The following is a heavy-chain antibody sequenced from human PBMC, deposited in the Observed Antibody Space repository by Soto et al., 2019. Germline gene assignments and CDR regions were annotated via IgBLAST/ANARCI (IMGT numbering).Heavy chain of an antibody. D-gene: IGHD3-3*01. Sequence: PGGSLRLSCAASGFTFSSYAMHWVRQAPGKGLEWVAVISYDGSNKYYADSVKGRFTISRDNSKNTLYLQMNSLRAEDTAVYYCARDVVRFLEWPNYYYYGMDVWGQGTTVTVSS. CDR2: ISYDGSNK. CDR3: ARDVVRFLEWPNYYYYGMDV. J-gene: IGHJ6*02. V-gene: IGHV3-30-3*01. CDR1: GFTFSSYA.